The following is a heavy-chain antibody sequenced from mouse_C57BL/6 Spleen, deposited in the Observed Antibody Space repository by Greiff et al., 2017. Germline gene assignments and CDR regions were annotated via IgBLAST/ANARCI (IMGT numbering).Heavy chain of an antibody. CDR3: ARRGYYEGYYAMDY. D-gene: IGHD2-3*01. V-gene: IGHV1-80*01. CDR1: GYAFSSYW. J-gene: IGHJ4*01. Sequence: VQLQQSGAELVKPGASVKISCKASGYAFSSYWMNWVKQKPGKGLEWIGQIYPGDGDTNYNGKFKGKATLTADKSSSTAYMQLSSLTSEDSAVYFCARRGYYEGYYAMDYWGQGTSVTVSS. CDR2: IYPGDGDT.